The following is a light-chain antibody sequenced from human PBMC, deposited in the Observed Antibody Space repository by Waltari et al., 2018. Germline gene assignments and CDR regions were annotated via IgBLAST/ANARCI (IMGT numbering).Light chain of an antibody. J-gene: IGLJ2*01. CDR2: GNS. CDR3: QSYDSSLSGSVV. CDR1: SSNIGAGYD. Sequence: QSVLTQPPSVSGAPGQRVTISCTGSSSNIGAGYDVHWYQQRPGTAPKLLFYGNSNRPSGVHDRFSGSKSGTSASLAITGLQAEDEADYYCQSYDSSLSGSVVFGGGTKLTVL. V-gene: IGLV1-40*01.